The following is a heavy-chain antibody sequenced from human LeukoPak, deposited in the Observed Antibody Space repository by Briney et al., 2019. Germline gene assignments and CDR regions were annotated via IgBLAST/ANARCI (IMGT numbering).Heavy chain of an antibody. V-gene: IGHV1-8*01. Sequence: ASVKVSCKASGYTFTSYDINWVRQATGQGLEWMGWMNPNSGNTGYAQKFQGRVTMTRNTSISTAYTELSSLRSEDTAVYYCARPASSGYQFDYWGQGTLVTVSS. CDR1: GYTFTSYD. CDR2: MNPNSGNT. CDR3: ARPASSGYQFDY. D-gene: IGHD5-12*01. J-gene: IGHJ4*02.